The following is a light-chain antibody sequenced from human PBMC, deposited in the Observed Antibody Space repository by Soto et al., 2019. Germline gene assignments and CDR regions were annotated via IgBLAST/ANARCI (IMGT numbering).Light chain of an antibody. J-gene: IGKJ1*01. Sequence: DIQVTQSPSSLYASVGDRVTITCRTSQNIFDFVNWYQQKPGEAPRLLIYAASTLETGVPARFSGGGSGTDFTLTINSLRPEDFATYFCQQTYTDQTFGQGTKGAIK. CDR2: AAS. CDR3: QQTYTDQT. CDR1: QNIFDF. V-gene: IGKV1-39*01.